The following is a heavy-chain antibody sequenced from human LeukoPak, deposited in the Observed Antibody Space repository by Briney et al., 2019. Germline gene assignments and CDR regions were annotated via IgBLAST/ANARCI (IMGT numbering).Heavy chain of an antibody. V-gene: IGHV1-2*02. CDR1: GYTFTGYY. Sequence: ASVKVSCKASGYTFTGYYLHWVRQAPGQGLEWMGWINPIIGATEYVQKLQGRVTMTRDTSVNTAYMELTRLRSDDTAVYYCARAYIVGSFYYFDQWGQGTLVTVSS. CDR2: INPIIGAT. CDR3: ARAYIVGSFYYFDQ. D-gene: IGHD1-26*01. J-gene: IGHJ4*02.